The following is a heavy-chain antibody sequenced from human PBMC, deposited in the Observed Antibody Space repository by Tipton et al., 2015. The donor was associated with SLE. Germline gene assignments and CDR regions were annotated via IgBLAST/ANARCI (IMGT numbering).Heavy chain of an antibody. V-gene: IGHV4-59*01. CDR2: IYYSGST. CDR3: ARDRGLGYGDFYYYYGMDV. D-gene: IGHD4-17*01. CDR1: GGSMSSYY. Sequence: TLSLTCTVSGGSMSSYYWSWIRQSPGKGLEWIGYIYYSGSTNYNPPLKSRVTKSVDTSKNQFSLKLTSVAAADTAVYYCARDRGLGYGDFYYYYGMDVWGQGITVTVSS. J-gene: IGHJ6*02.